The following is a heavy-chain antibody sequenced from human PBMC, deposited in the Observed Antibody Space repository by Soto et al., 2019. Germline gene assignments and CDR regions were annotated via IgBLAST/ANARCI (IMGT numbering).Heavy chain of an antibody. Sequence: ASVKVSCKASGYTFTSYGISWVRQAPGQGLEWMGWISAYNGNTNYAQKLQGRVTMTTDTSTSTAYMELRSLRSDDTAVYYCARADTYYDFWSGYYQPNYYYYYMDVWGKGTTVNVSS. CDR3: ARADTYYDFWSGYYQPNYYYYYMDV. CDR1: GYTFTSYG. D-gene: IGHD3-3*01. CDR2: ISAYNGNT. J-gene: IGHJ6*03. V-gene: IGHV1-18*01.